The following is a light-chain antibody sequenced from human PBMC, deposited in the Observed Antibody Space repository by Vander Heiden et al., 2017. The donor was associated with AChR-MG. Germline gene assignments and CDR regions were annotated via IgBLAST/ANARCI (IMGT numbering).Light chain of an antibody. CDR1: QSVSSN. J-gene: IGKJ2*01. CDR3: QHYSTWPPGA. Sequence: IMVTQSPATLSVSPGETVTLSCRASQSVSSNLAWYQQKPGQALRLLVYRASTRATGIPARFSGSGSGTDFTLTISSLQSEDFAIYFCQHYSTWPPGAFGQGTELEIK. V-gene: IGKV3D-15*01. CDR2: RAS.